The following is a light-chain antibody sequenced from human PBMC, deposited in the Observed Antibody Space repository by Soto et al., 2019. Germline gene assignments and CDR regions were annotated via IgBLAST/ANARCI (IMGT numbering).Light chain of an antibody. V-gene: IGLV2-18*02. CDR2: EVS. CDR1: SSDVGSYNR. CDR3: SSYTSSSTYV. Sequence: QSVLTQPPSVSGSPGQSVTISCTGTSSDVGSYNRVSWYQQSPGTAPKLMIYEVSNQPSGVPDRFSGSKSGNTASLTISGLQAEDEADYYCSSYTSSSTYVFGTGTKVTVL. J-gene: IGLJ1*01.